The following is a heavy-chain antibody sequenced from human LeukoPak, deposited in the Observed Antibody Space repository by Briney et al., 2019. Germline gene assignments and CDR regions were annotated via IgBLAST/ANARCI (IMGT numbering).Heavy chain of an antibody. CDR2: ISAYNGNT. J-gene: IGHJ4*02. V-gene: IGHV1-18*01. D-gene: IGHD6-19*01. CDR3: ARGGRQWLVFYYFDY. CDR1: GYSFTSYG. Sequence: ASVKVSCKASGYSFTSYGISWVRQAPGQGLEWMGRISAYNGNTNYAQKLQGRVTMTTDTSTSTAYMELRSLRSDDTAVYYCARGGRQWLVFYYFDYWGQGTLVTVSS.